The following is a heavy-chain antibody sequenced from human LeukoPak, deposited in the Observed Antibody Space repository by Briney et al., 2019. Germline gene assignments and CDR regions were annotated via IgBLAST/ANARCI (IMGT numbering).Heavy chain of an antibody. J-gene: IGHJ6*02. Sequence: GGSLRLSCEGSRFTFSGYWMNWVRQAPGKGLEWVANIKQDGSEEYYVDSVKGRFTISRDNAKNLLYLQMNNLRVEDTAVYYCAREWWGDYLFDYYYGLDVWGQGTTVTVSS. V-gene: IGHV3-7*01. D-gene: IGHD4-17*01. CDR3: AREWWGDYLFDYYYGLDV. CDR1: RFTFSGYW. CDR2: IKQDGSEE.